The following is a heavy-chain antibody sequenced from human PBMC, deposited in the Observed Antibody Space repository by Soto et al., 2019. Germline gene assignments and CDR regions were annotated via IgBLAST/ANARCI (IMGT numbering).Heavy chain of an antibody. CDR3: ARELLGQWLVRSYYYGMDV. Sequence: PSETLSHTCAVSGGSISSSNWWSWVSQPPGKGLEWIGEIYHSGSTNYNPSLKSRVTISVDKSKNQFSLKLSSVTAADTAVYYCARELLGQWLVRSYYYGMDVWGQGTTVTVSS. CDR2: IYHSGST. V-gene: IGHV4-4*02. CDR1: GGSISSSNW. J-gene: IGHJ6*02. D-gene: IGHD6-19*01.